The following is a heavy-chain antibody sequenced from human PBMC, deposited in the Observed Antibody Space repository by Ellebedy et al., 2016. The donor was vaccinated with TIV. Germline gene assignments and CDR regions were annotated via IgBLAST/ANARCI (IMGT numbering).Heavy chain of an antibody. Sequence: MPSETLSLTCTVSGGSISSSNWWSWIRQPPGKGLEWIGEINHSGSTNYNPSLKSRVTISVDTSKNQFSLKLSSVTAADTAVYYCARGQQLVRSFDYWGQGTLVTVSS. J-gene: IGHJ4*02. D-gene: IGHD6-13*01. CDR1: GGSISSSNW. CDR3: ARGQQLVRSFDY. CDR2: INHSGST. V-gene: IGHV4-4*02.